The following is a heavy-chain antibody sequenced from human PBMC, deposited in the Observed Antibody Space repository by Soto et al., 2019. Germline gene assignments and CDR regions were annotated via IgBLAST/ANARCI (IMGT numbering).Heavy chain of an antibody. Sequence: SVKVSCKASGGTFSSYAISWVRQAPGQGLEWMGGIIPIFGTANYAQKFQGRVTITADESTSTDYMELSSLRSEDTAVYYCSTYYYRSGSYYNASYHYYGMDVWGQATTVTVSS. J-gene: IGHJ6*02. CDR2: IIPIFGTA. CDR1: GGTFSSYA. V-gene: IGHV1-69*13. D-gene: IGHD3-10*01. CDR3: STYYYRSGSYYNASYHYYGMDV.